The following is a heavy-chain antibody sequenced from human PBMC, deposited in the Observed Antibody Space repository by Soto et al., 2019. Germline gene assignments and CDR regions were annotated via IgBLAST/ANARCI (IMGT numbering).Heavy chain of an antibody. CDR1: GGSISSGGYY. D-gene: IGHD3-22*01. Sequence: TSETLSLTCTVSGGSISSGGYYWSWIRQHPGKGLEWIGYIYYSGSTYYNPSLKSRVTISVDTSKNQFSLKLSSVTAADTAVYYCARAEAYYDSSGYYGRIFDYWGQGTLVTVSS. V-gene: IGHV4-31*03. CDR3: ARAEAYYDSSGYYGRIFDY. CDR2: IYYSGST. J-gene: IGHJ4*02.